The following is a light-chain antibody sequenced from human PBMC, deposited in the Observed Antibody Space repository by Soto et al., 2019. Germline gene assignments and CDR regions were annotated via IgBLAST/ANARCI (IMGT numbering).Light chain of an antibody. V-gene: IGKV3-15*01. Sequence: EIVLTQSPAPLFLSPGERPTLSCRASQSVRSYLAWYQQRPGQAPRLLIYGASTRATEIPARFSGSGAGTECTRTISSLQSEDFSVDYCQQYNNWTLTFCGGTKVDIK. J-gene: IGKJ4*01. CDR1: QSVRSY. CDR3: QQYNNWTLT. CDR2: GAS.